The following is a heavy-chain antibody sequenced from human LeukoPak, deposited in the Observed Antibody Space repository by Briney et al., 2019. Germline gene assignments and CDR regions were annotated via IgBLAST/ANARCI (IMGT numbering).Heavy chain of an antibody. CDR3: ARVSKVPAAIRGSGWFDP. CDR2: ISAYNGNT. Sequence: ASVKVSCKASGYTFTSYGISWVRQAPGQGLEWMGWISAYNGNTNYAQKLQGRVTMTTDTSTSTAYMELRSLRSDDTAVYYCARVSKVPAAIRGSGWFDPWGQGTLVTVSS. V-gene: IGHV1-18*01. J-gene: IGHJ5*02. D-gene: IGHD2-2*01. CDR1: GYTFTSYG.